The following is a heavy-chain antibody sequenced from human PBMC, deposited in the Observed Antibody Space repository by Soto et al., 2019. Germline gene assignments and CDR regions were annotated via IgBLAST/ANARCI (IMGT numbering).Heavy chain of an antibody. V-gene: IGHV1-8*01. CDR1: AYTFNNYD. J-gene: IGHJ6*02. CDR3: AGTQLRSTRNGMDV. CDR2: MNPHSGQT. D-gene: IGHD3-16*01. Sequence: QAQLVQSGAEVKKPGASVKVSCKASAYTFNNYDFNWVRQAPGQGLEWMGWMNPHSGQTGYAQKFQGRLSMTRNSSISTAYMELSSLTSDDTAVYYCAGTQLRSTRNGMDVWGQGSTVTVSS.